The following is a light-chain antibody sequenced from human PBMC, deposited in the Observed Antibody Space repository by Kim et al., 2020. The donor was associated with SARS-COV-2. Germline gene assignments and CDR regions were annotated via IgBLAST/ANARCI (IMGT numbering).Light chain of an antibody. CDR2: TKN. CDR1: SLRNYY. J-gene: IGLJ3*02. V-gene: IGLV3-19*01. Sequence: ALGQTVRITCQGNSLRNYYASWYQQKPGQAPVLVIYTKNNRPSGIPDRFSGSNSEDTASLTITGAQAEDEADYYCNSRDSSGNHWVFGGGTQLTVL. CDR3: NSRDSSGNHWV.